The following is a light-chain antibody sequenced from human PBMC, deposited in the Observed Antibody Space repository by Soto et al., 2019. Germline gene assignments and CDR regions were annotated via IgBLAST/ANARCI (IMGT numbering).Light chain of an antibody. CDR3: QQYNSWPLT. CDR2: GAS. Sequence: EIVMTQSPATLSVSPGERATLSCRASQSVSSNLAWYQQKPGQAPRLLIYGASTRASGIPARFSGSGSGAELTLSIICLLSEDFAGYYCQQYNSWPLTVGQGTKVDIK. J-gene: IGKJ1*01. CDR1: QSVSSN. V-gene: IGKV3-15*01.